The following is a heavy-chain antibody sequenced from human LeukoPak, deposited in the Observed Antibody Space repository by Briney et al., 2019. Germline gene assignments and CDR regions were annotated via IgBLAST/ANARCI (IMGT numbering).Heavy chain of an antibody. CDR3: ARAGSFRLTTTL. CDR1: GGSISPYY. D-gene: IGHD4-17*01. V-gene: IGHV4-59*01. J-gene: IGHJ4*02. CDR2: ISYSGST. Sequence: SETLSLTCAVSGGSISPYYWMWIRQPPGKGLEWIGYISYSGSTSFNPSLKSRVTISLDTSMNRVSLKLSSVTAADTALYYCARAGSFRLTTTLWGQGTLVTVSS.